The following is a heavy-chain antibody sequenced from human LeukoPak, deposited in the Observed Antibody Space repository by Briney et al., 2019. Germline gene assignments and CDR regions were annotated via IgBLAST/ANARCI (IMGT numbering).Heavy chain of an antibody. V-gene: IGHV3-74*01. CDR1: GFTFSSYW. CDR3: ARAIAVAGTGGYY. D-gene: IGHD6-19*01. CDR2: INSDGSAT. J-gene: IGHJ4*02. Sequence: GGSLRLSCAASGFTFSSYWMHWVRQAPGKGLVWVSRINSDGSATSYADSVKGRFTISRDNAKNTVYLQMNSLRAEDTAVYYCARAIAVAGTGGYYWGQGALVTVSS.